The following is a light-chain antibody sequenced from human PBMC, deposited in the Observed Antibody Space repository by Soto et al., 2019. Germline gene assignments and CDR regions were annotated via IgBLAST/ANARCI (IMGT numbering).Light chain of an antibody. CDR2: GAS. Sequence: EIVLTQSPGTLSLSPGERATLSCRDSQSVRNSYVAWYQRRPDQAPRLLISGASSRATGIPDRFSGSGSGTDFTLTISRLEPEDFAVYYCKQYGYSPWTFGQGTKVEIK. J-gene: IGKJ1*01. V-gene: IGKV3-20*01. CDR1: QSVRNSY. CDR3: KQYGYSPWT.